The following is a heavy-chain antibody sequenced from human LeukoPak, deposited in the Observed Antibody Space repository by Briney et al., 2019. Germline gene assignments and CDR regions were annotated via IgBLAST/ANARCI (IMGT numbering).Heavy chain of an antibody. Sequence: GASVKVSCKASGGTFSSYAISWVRQAPGQGLEWMGGIIPIFGTANYAQKFQGRVTITADESTSTAYMELSSLRSEDTAVYYCARLRQDAFDIWGQGTMVTVSS. CDR1: GGTFSSYA. J-gene: IGHJ3*02. CDR3: ARLRQDAFDI. V-gene: IGHV1-69*13. CDR2: IIPIFGTA.